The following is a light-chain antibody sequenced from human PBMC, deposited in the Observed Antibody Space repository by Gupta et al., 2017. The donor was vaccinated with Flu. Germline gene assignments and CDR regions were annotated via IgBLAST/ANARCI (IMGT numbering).Light chain of an antibody. Sequence: NVLMQSPGTLSLSPGERATLSCRAGQTVSSNYLAWYQQRPGQAPRLLVYGASSRATGIPDRFSGSGSGTDFTLTISRVEAEDFAVYYCKQYGSSPQTLGQGTKLEIE. V-gene: IGKV3-20*01. CDR1: QTVSSNY. CDR3: KQYGSSPQT. J-gene: IGKJ1*01. CDR2: GAS.